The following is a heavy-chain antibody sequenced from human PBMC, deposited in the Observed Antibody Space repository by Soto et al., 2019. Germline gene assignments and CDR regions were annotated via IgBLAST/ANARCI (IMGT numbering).Heavy chain of an antibody. J-gene: IGHJ2*01. CDR2: IFPSGRT. CDR3: AREASSGSPDWYFNL. D-gene: IGHD2-15*01. V-gene: IGHV4-30-2*01. Sequence: QLQLQESGAGLVKPSQTLSLTCAVSGGSISSGGFSWRWIRQPPRQGLEWLGYIFPSGRTYDNPSLQSRVTIAVDTSKNQFSLNMSAVASADTAVYYCAREASSGSPDWYFNLWCRGTMVTVSS. CDR1: GGSISSGGFS.